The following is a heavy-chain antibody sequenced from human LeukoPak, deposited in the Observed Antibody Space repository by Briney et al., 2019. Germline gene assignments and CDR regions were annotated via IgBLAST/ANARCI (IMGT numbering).Heavy chain of an antibody. CDR3: AKDQGSGWYFDYFDY. CDR2: ISGSGGST. D-gene: IGHD6-19*01. V-gene: IGHV3-23*01. J-gene: IGHJ4*02. Sequence: GGSLRLSCAASGFTFSSYAMSWVRQAPGKGLEWVSAISGSGGSTYYADSVKGRFTISRDNSKNTLYLQMNSLRAEDTAVYYCAKDQGSGWYFDYFDYWGQGTLVTVSS. CDR1: GFTFSSYA.